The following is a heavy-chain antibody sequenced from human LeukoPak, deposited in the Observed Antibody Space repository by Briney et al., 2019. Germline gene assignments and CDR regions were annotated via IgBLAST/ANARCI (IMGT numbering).Heavy chain of an antibody. J-gene: IGHJ6*03. CDR1: GFIFSSFG. D-gene: IGHD2-15*01. CDR2: IQDDESNK. Sequence: GGSLRLSCAASGFIFSSFGMHWVRQAPGKGLEWVAFIQDDESNKFYADSVKGRFTISKDNSKNTLFLQMNSLRPEDTALYYCAKQMVERPHYYYMDVWGKGTTVTVSS. V-gene: IGHV3-30*02. CDR3: AKQMVERPHYYYMDV.